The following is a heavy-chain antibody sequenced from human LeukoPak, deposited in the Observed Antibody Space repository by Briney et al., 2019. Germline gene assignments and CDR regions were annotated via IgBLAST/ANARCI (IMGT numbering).Heavy chain of an antibody. J-gene: IGHJ5*02. V-gene: IGHV3-23*01. CDR2: ISGSGGST. CDR1: GFTFSSYG. Sequence: GGSLRLSCAASGFTFSSYGMSWVRQAPGKGLEWVSAISGSGGSTYYADSVKGRFTISRDNSKNTLYLQMNSLRAEDTAVYYCAKGRHIVVVPAANNWFDPWGQGTLVTVSS. D-gene: IGHD2-2*01. CDR3: AKGRHIVVVPAANNWFDP.